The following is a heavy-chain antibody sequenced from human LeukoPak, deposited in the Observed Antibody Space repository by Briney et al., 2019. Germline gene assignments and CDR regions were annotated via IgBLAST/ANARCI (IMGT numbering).Heavy chain of an antibody. J-gene: IGHJ4*02. CDR2: MNPNTDKT. CDR1: GYTFTSSD. Sequence: GASVKVSCKASGYTFTSSDINWVRQATGQGLEWMGWMNPNTDKTGFARNFQGRVTMTKSISISTAYMEVTSLTYEDTAIYCCARGRPGLASAGIYDFWGQGTLITVSS. CDR3: ARGRPGLASAGIYDF. D-gene: IGHD6-13*01. V-gene: IGHV1-8*01.